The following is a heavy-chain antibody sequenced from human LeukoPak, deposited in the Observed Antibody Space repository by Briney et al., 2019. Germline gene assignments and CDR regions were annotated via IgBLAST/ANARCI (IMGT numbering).Heavy chain of an antibody. D-gene: IGHD6-13*01. J-gene: IGHJ4*02. CDR2: IHSRVGT. CDR1: GGSIRSLF. Sequence: SETLSLTSRVSGGSIRSLFWGWIRQPPEKRLEWIGYIHSRVGTTYNPCLKSRVTMSTDTSKNQSSLKLNSVTAADTAVYYCARYGYSTDLLDYWGQGTLVTVSS. V-gene: IGHV4-59*11. CDR3: ARYGYSTDLLDY.